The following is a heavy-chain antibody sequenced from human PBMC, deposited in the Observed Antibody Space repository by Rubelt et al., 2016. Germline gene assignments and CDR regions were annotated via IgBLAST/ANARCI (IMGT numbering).Heavy chain of an antibody. J-gene: IGHJ5*02. Sequence: RGSYYWSWIRQPPGKGLEWIGYIYYSGRTNYNPSLKSRATISVDTSKNQFSLKLSSVTAADTAVYYCARGRWSDPWGQGTLVTVSS. CDR3: ARGRWSDP. CDR1: RGSYY. CDR2: IYYSGRT. V-gene: IGHV4-61*01.